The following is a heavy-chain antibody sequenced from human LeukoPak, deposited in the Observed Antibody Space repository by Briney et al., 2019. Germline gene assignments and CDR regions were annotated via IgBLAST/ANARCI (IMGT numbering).Heavy chain of an antibody. Sequence: PGGCLTLSCAASGFTFDNYAMTWVRQTPGKGLEWVSTINDGGDTTNYADSVKGRFTISRDNSKNTLYLQMNNLRAEDTALYYCAKNQGQWLVPVDYWGQGTLVTVSS. V-gene: IGHV3-23*01. J-gene: IGHJ4*02. D-gene: IGHD6-19*01. CDR3: AKNQGQWLVPVDY. CDR1: GFTFDNYA. CDR2: INDGGDTT.